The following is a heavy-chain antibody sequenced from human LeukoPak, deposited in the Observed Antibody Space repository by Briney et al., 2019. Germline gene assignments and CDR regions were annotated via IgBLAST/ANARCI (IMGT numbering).Heavy chain of an antibody. Sequence: ESSETLSLTCTVSGGSINTGGYYWSWIRQHPGKGLEWIGYIYYNGNTFYNPSLKSRVTISVDTSKNQFSLKLSSVTAADTAVYYCARDRSIAARYCYYNMDVWGQGTTVTVSS. J-gene: IGHJ6*02. CDR1: GGSINTGGYY. V-gene: IGHV4-31*03. CDR3: ARDRSIAARYCYYNMDV. CDR2: IYYNGNT. D-gene: IGHD6-6*01.